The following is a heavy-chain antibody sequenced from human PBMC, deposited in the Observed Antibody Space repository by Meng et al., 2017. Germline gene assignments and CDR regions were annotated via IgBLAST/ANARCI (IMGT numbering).Heavy chain of an antibody. Sequence: GESLKISCAASGFTFSSYWMSWVRQAPGRGLEWVANIKQDGSEKYYVDSVKGRFTISRDNSKKTLYLQMNSLRAEDTAVYYCAREEANLHSSSWYLGWFDPWGQGTLVTVSS. J-gene: IGHJ5*02. V-gene: IGHV3-7*01. D-gene: IGHD6-13*01. CDR3: AREEANLHSSSWYLGWFDP. CDR1: GFTFSSYW. CDR2: IKQDGSEK.